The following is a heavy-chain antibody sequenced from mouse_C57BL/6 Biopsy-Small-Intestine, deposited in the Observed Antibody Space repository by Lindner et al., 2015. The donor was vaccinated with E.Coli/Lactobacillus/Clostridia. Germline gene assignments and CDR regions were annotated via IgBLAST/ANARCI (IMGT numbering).Heavy chain of an antibody. D-gene: IGHD1-1*01. CDR2: IKPDSDDT. V-gene: IGHV14-4*02. CDR1: GYSFTAYH. Sequence: SVKVSCKSSGYSFTAYHLHWVRQAPGQGLEWMGWIKPDSDDTYYAHNFRGRVTLTRDTSVNTAYMELSGLRSDDTAVYYCSRGRDITSRAWSTTTWGQGTMVTVSS. CDR3: SRGRDITSRAWSTTT. J-gene: IGHJ1*01.